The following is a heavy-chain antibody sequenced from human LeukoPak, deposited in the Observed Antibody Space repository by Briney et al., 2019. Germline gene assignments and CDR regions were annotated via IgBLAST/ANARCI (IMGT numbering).Heavy chain of an antibody. J-gene: IGHJ4*02. V-gene: IGHV4-39*01. CDR1: GFTFSSYSMN. CDR3: ARHYYGSGSYYMIGEIDY. Sequence: GSLRLSCAASGFTFSSYSMNWVRQPPGKGLEWIGSIYYSGSTYYNPSLKSRVTISVDTSKNQFSLKLSSVTAADTAVYYCARHYYGSGSYYMIGEIDYWGQGTLVTVSS. D-gene: IGHD3-10*01. CDR2: IYYSGST.